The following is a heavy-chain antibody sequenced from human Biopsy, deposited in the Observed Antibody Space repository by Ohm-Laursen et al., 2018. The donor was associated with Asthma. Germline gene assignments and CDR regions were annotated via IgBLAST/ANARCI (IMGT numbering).Heavy chain of an antibody. D-gene: IGHD5-24*01. Sequence: SQTLSLTCTVSGAPITSSAYYWGWIRQPPGKGLEWIGSMYYGETTYYSPSLKSRVTISVDTSKNQFSLKLSSVTAADTAVYFCSRNEIEDGIYFDNWGQGTLVTVSS. CDR1: GAPITSSAYY. V-gene: IGHV4-39*07. CDR3: SRNEIEDGIYFDN. J-gene: IGHJ4*02. CDR2: MYYGETT.